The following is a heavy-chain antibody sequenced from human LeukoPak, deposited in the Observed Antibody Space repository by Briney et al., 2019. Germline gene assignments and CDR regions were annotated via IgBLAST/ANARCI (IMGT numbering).Heavy chain of an antibody. CDR3: AREAGYSSGWLAFDY. CDR2: ISSSGSTI. V-gene: IGHV3-48*03. J-gene: IGHJ4*02. D-gene: IGHD6-19*01. CDR1: GFTFSSYE. Sequence: GGSLRLSCAASGFTFSSYEMNWVRQAPGKGLEWVSYISSSGSTIYYADSVKGRFTISRDNAKNSLYLQMNSLRAEDTAVYYCAREAGYSSGWLAFDYWGQGTLVTVSS.